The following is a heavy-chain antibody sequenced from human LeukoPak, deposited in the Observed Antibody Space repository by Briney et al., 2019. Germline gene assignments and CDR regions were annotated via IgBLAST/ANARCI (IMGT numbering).Heavy chain of an antibody. CDR1: GFPLSSYA. D-gene: IGHD1-26*01. CDR3: AKGSGSYLSPLYYFDY. V-gene: IGHV3-23*01. CDR2: TSSSDPGT. Sequence: GGSLRLSCAASGFPLSSYAMSWVRQGPGKGLEWVAATSSSDPGTYHADSVRGRFTISRGNSKNTLYLQMNRLRVEDAAVYYCAKGSGSYLSPLYYFDYWGQGTLVTVSS. J-gene: IGHJ4*02.